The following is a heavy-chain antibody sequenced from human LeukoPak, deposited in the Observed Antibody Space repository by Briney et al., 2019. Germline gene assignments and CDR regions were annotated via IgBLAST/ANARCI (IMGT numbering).Heavy chain of an antibody. V-gene: IGHV3-49*04. CDR1: GFTFGDYA. J-gene: IGHJ4*02. D-gene: IGHD3-3*01. Sequence: PGRSLRPSCTASGFTFGDYAMSWVRQAPGKGLEWVGFIRSKAYGGTTEYAASVKGRFTISRDDSKSIAYLQMNSLKTEDTAVYYCTRGNYDFWSGYYTYYFDYWGQGTLVTVSS. CDR3: TRGNYDFWSGYYTYYFDY. CDR2: IRSKAYGGTT.